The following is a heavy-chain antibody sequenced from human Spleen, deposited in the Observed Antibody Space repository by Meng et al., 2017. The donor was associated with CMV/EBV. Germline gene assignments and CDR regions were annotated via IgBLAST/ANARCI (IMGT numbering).Heavy chain of an antibody. Sequence: SGGSISSYHWGWLRQSPGEGLEYVGYCHSSGRGTYNPSLKSRVTISLDMSKKQFSLNLSSMSAADTAIYYCARGLGITTTTYYFDYWGPGTLVTVSS. CDR2: CHSSGRG. CDR1: GGSISSYH. D-gene: IGHD3-22*01. CDR3: ARGLGITTTTYYFDY. V-gene: IGHV4-59*01. J-gene: IGHJ4*02.